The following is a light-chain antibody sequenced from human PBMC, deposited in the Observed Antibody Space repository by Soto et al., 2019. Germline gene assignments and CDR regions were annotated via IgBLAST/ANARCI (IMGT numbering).Light chain of an antibody. CDR1: SSNIGTNA. V-gene: IGLV1-44*01. CDR2: NNN. Sequence: QSVLTQPPSASGTPGQRVTISCSGGSSNIGTNAVNWYQQLPGTAPKLLIYNNNQRPSGVPDRFSGSKSGTSASLAIIGLQSEDEADYYCAAWDDSLNGYGFGTGTKVTVL. CDR3: AAWDDSLNGYG. J-gene: IGLJ1*01.